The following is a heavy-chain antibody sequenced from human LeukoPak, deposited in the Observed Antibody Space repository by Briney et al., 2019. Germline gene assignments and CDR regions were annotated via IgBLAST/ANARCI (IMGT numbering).Heavy chain of an antibody. CDR3: ARESPNCSSTSCLLGIDY. V-gene: IGHV3-23*01. Sequence: GGSLRLSCAASGFTSSSYALNWVRQAPGKGLEWVATVSGSGDRMYHADSVKGRFTISRDNSKNTLYLQMNSLRAEDTAVYYCARESPNCSSTSCLLGIDYWGQGTLVTVSS. CDR1: GFTSSSYA. CDR2: VSGSGDRM. J-gene: IGHJ4*02. D-gene: IGHD2-2*01.